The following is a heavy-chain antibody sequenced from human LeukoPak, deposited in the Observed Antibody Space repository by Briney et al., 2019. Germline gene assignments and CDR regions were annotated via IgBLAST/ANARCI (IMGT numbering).Heavy chain of an antibody. CDR3: ARDLHYYVAMDV. Sequence: GGSLRLSCAASGFTFNYFDMSWVRQAPGKGLEWVSRISGSGHSTYYADSVKGRFTISRDNSKSMLFLQLNSLRAEDTALYYCARDLHYYVAMDVWGQGTTVTVSS. CDR1: GFTFNYFD. D-gene: IGHD3-10*02. V-gene: IGHV3-23*01. J-gene: IGHJ6*02. CDR2: ISGSGHST.